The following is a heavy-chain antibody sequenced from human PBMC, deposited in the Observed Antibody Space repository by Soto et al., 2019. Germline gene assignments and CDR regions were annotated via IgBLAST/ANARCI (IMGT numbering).Heavy chain of an antibody. Sequence: GGSLRLSCAASGFTFSDYYMSWIRQAPGKGLEWVSYISSSGSTIYDADSVKGRFTISRDNAKNALYLQMNSLRAEDTAVYYCARGDSSGYYFDYWGQGTLVTVSS. CDR2: ISSSGSTI. J-gene: IGHJ4*02. CDR1: GFTFSDYY. D-gene: IGHD3-22*01. V-gene: IGHV3-11*01. CDR3: ARGDSSGYYFDY.